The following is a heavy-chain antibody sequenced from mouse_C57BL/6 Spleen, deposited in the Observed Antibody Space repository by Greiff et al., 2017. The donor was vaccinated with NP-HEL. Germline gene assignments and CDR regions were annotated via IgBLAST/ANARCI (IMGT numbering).Heavy chain of an antibody. Sequence: QVQLQQSGAELAKPGASVKLSCKASGYTFTSYWMHWVKQRPGKGLEWIGYINPSSGYTKYNQKFKDKATLTADKSSSTAYMQLSSLTYEDSAVYYCARPSMVTTDAMDYWGQGTSVTVSS. CDR3: ARPSMVTTDAMDY. CDR1: GYTFTSYW. CDR2: INPSSGYT. D-gene: IGHD2-2*01. J-gene: IGHJ4*01. V-gene: IGHV1-7*01.